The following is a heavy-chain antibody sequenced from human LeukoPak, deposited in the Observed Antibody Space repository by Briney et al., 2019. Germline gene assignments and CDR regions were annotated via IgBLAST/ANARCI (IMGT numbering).Heavy chain of an antibody. CDR3: ARMYYDIYNYYFDY. Sequence: PSETLSLTCTVSGDSISSGPYYWGWIRQPPGKGLEWIGNIYYGENTYYNPSLKSRVTISIDTSNNQFYLKLSSLTAADTAVYYCARMYYDIYNYYFDYWGQGTLVTVSS. J-gene: IGHJ4*02. CDR1: GDSISSGPYY. D-gene: IGHD3-9*01. CDR2: IYYGENT. V-gene: IGHV4-39*07.